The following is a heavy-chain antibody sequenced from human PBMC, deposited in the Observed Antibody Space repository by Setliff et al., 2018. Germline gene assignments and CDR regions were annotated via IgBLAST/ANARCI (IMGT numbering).Heavy chain of an antibody. CDR3: AGGRRYDYGWDFDY. V-gene: IGHV4-38-2*02. CDR1: GYSISSGHY. J-gene: IGHJ4*02. Sequence: PSETLSLTCTVSGYSISSGHYWGWILQPPGKGLEWIGSISHSGSTYYNPSLRSRVTISLDTSKNQFSPKLTSVTAADTAVYYCAGGRRYDYGWDFDYWGQGTLVTVSS. D-gene: IGHD4-17*01. CDR2: ISHSGST.